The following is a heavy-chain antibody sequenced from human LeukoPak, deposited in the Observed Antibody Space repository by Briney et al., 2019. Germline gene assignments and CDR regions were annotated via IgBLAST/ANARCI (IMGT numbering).Heavy chain of an antibody. CDR3: ARLSSSSSAVGIFDY. Sequence: PSETLSLTCTVSGGSISSYYWSWIRQPPGNGLEWIGYIYYSGSTNYNPSLKSRVTISVDTSKNQFSLKLSSVTAADTAVYYCARLSSSSSAVGIFDYWGQGTLVTVSS. J-gene: IGHJ4*02. V-gene: IGHV4-59*08. CDR2: IYYSGST. CDR1: GGSISSYY. D-gene: IGHD6-6*01.